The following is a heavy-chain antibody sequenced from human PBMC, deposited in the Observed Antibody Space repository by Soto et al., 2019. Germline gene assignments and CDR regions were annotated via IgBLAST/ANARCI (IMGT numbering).Heavy chain of an antibody. V-gene: IGHV4-4*02. J-gene: IGHJ3*02. CDR2: INLSGST. CDR1: GGSVSATNC. CDR3: ARRYGWAFDI. D-gene: IGHD3-16*01. Sequence: PSETLSLTCAVSGGSVSATNCWNWIRQPPGKGLEWIGEINLSGSTSYNPSLKSRVTMSVDRSQNQFSLKLSSVTAADTAVYYCARRYGWAFDIWGQGTMVTVSS.